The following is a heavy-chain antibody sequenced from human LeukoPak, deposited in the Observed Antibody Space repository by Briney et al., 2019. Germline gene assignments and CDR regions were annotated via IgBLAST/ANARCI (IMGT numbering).Heavy chain of an antibody. CDR2: IIPILGIA. CDR1: GGTFSSYA. Sequence: GPSVKVSCKASGGTFSSYAISWVRQAPGQGLEWMGRIIPILGIANYAQKFQGRVTITADKSTSTAYMELSSLRSEDTAVYYCARDSTYYYDSSGYYPKDYYFDYWGQGTLVTVSS. CDR3: ARDSTYYYDSSGYYPKDYYFDY. J-gene: IGHJ4*02. D-gene: IGHD3-22*01. V-gene: IGHV1-69*04.